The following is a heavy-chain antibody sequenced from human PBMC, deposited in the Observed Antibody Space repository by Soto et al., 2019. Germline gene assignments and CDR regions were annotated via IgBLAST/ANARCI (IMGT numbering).Heavy chain of an antibody. Sequence: SETLSHPCTVSGGSIRRYFWGWFRQPPGQGLEWIGFIHYSGNTNYNPSLKSRVTISVDTSKNQFSLKLSSVTAADTAVYYCARDRGRDAYNFVYYGMDVWGQGTTVT. CDR1: GGSIRRYF. J-gene: IGHJ6*02. CDR3: ARDRGRDAYNFVYYGMDV. D-gene: IGHD3-10*01. CDR2: IHYSGNT. V-gene: IGHV4-59*01.